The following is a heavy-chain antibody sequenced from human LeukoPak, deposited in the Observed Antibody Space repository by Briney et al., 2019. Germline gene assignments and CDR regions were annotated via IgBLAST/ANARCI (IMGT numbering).Heavy chain of an antibody. D-gene: IGHD3-22*01. Sequence: PAGSLRLSCAASGFTFSSYWIHWVRHAPGKGLVLVSRINSDGSSTSYADSVNGRFTISRDNAKNTLYLQMNSLRADDTAVYYCAGYYYDSSGYIPGGYWGQGTLVTVSS. CDR1: GFTFSSYW. V-gene: IGHV3-74*01. CDR3: AGYYYDSSGYIPGGY. J-gene: IGHJ4*02. CDR2: INSDGSST.